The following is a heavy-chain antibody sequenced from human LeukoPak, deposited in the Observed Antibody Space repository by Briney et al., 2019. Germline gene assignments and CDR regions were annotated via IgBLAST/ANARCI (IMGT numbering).Heavy chain of an antibody. D-gene: IGHD3-9*01. CDR3: ARGGTYNDILSFDP. V-gene: IGHV4-59*01. CDR2: IYYTGSI. J-gene: IGHJ5*02. Sequence: SETLSLTCTVSGGSISYYYWTWIRQSPGKGLEWIGQIYYTGSIYYNTSLKRRVTISVDTSRNQFSLNLTSVTAADTAVYHCARGGTYNDILSFDPWGQGTLVTVSS. CDR1: GGSISYYY.